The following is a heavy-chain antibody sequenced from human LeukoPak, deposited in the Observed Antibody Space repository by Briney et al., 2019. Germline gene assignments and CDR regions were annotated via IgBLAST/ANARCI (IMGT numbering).Heavy chain of an antibody. CDR2: ISSSGSTI. J-gene: IGHJ6*04. Sequence: GGSLRLSCVASGFTFSSYWMTWVRQAPGKGLEWVSYISSSGSTIYYADSVKGRFTISRDNAKNSLYLQMNSLRAEDTAVYYCAELGITMIGGVWGKGTTVTISS. D-gene: IGHD3-10*02. CDR3: AELGITMIGGV. V-gene: IGHV3-48*03. CDR1: GFTFSSYW.